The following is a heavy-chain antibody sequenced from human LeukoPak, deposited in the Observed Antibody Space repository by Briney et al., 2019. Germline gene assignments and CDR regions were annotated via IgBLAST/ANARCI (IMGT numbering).Heavy chain of an antibody. Sequence: GGSLRLSCAASGFTFSSYSINWVRQAPGKGLEWVSSISSSSSYIYYADSVKGRFTISRDNAKNSLYLQMNSLRAEDTAVYYCARAYYDSSGYYYVYFDSWGQGTLVTVSS. CDR3: ARAYYDSSGYYYVYFDS. D-gene: IGHD3-22*01. CDR2: ISSSSSYI. J-gene: IGHJ4*02. CDR1: GFTFSSYS. V-gene: IGHV3-21*01.